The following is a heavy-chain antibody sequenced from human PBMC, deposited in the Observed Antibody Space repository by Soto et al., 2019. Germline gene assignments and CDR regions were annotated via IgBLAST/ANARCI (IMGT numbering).Heavy chain of an antibody. J-gene: IGHJ4*02. D-gene: IGHD5-12*01. CDR2: ISSSSSYI. CDR3: ARFAETGYSGYG. Sequence: GGSLRLSCAASGFTFSSYSMNWVRQAPGKGLEWVSSISSSSSYIYYADQVKGRFTISRDTAKNSLYLQMNSLRAEDTAVYYCARFAETGYSGYGWGQGTLVTVSS. CDR1: GFTFSSYS. V-gene: IGHV3-21*01.